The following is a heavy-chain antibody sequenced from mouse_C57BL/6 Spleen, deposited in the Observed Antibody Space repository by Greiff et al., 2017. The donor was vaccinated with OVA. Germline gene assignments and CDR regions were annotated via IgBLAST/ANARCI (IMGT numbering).Heavy chain of an antibody. Sequence: VQLQQPGAELVKPGASVKVSCKASGYTFTSYWMHWVKQRPGQGLEWIVRIHPSDSDTNYNQKFKGKATLTVDKSSSTAYMQLSSLTSEDSAVYYCAIPTGIYWYFDVWGTGTTVTVSS. CDR1: GYTFTSYW. V-gene: IGHV1-74*01. CDR3: AIPTGIYWYFDV. J-gene: IGHJ1*03. CDR2: IHPSDSDT. D-gene: IGHD4-1*02.